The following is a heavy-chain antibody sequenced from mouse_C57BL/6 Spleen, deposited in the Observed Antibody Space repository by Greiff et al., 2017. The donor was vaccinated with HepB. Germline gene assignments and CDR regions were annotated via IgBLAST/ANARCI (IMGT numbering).Heavy chain of an antibody. CDR1: GYTFTSYW. J-gene: IGHJ2*01. CDR2: IDPSDSYT. CDR3: ARGKNGNWGY. V-gene: IGHV1-69*01. Sequence: QVQLKQPGAELVMPGASVKLSCKASGYTFTSYWMHWVKQRPGQGLEWIGEIDPSDSYTNYNQKFKGKSTLTVDKSSSTAYMQLSSLTSEDSAVYYCARGKNGNWGYWGQGTTLTVSS. D-gene: IGHD2-1*01.